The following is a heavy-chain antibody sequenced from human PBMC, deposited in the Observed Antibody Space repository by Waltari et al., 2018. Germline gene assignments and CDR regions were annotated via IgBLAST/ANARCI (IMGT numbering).Heavy chain of an antibody. CDR3: ARATYYDFWSGYQNWFDP. CDR2: ISSSGSTI. V-gene: IGHV3-48*03. Sequence: EVQLVESGGGLVQPGGSLRRSCAASGFSFGAYEINWVREAPGTGLGWVSYISSSGSTIYYADSVKGRFTISRDNAKNSLYLQMNSLRAEDTAVYYCARATYYDFWSGYQNWFDPWGQGTLVTVSS. CDR1: GFSFGAYE. D-gene: IGHD3-3*01. J-gene: IGHJ5*02.